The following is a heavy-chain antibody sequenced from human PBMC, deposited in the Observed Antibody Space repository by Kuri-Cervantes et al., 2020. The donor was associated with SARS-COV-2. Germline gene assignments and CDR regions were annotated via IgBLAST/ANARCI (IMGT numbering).Heavy chain of an antibody. CDR3: ARGEAGRGWFDP. V-gene: IGHV4-59*11. CDR1: GGSISSHY. CDR2: IYYSGST. J-gene: IGHJ5*02. D-gene: IGHD3-16*01. Sequence: GSLRLSCAVYGGSISSHYWSWIRQPPGKGLEWIGYIYYSGSTNYNPSLKSRVTISVDTSKNQFSLKLSSVTAADTAVYYCARGEAGRGWFDPWGQGTLVTVSS.